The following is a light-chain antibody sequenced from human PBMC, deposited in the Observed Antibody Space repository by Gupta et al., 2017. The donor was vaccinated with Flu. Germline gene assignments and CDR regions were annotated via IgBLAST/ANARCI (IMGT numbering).Light chain of an antibody. J-gene: IGLJ2*01. CDR3: SSYTSSSTPL. V-gene: IGLV2-14*01. CDR2: EVS. Sequence: QSALTQPASVSGSPGQSITISCTGTSSDVGGYNYVSWYQQHPGKAPKLIIYEVSNRPSGVSNRFSGSKSGNTASLTISGVQAEDEADYYCSSYTSSSTPLFGGGTKLTVL. CDR1: SSDVGGYNY.